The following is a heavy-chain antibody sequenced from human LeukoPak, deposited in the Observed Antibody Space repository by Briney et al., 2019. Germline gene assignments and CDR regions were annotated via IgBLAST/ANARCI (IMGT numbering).Heavy chain of an antibody. J-gene: IGHJ5*02. CDR1: GYPISSGYY. CDR3: ARASGYSYH. CDR2: IYHSGST. Sequence: SETLSLTCTVSGYPISSGYYWGWIRQPPGKGLEWIGSIYHSGSTYYNPSLKSRVTISVDTSKNQISLKLSSVTAADTAVYYCARASGYSYHWGQGTLVTVSS. V-gene: IGHV4-38-2*02. D-gene: IGHD5-18*01.